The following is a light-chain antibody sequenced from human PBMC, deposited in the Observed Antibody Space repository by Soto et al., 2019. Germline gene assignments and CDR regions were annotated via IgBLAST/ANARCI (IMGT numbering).Light chain of an antibody. CDR2: LTS. V-gene: IGKV3-11*01. Sequence: EIVLTQSPATLSAFRGDRVSLSWRASQAVNTRLAWYQHKPGQAPRLLIYLTSNRAAGVPSRFSAWGSETDFTLTISDVQPEDFAVYYCHQRQSWPRTFGQGTKV. CDR3: HQRQSWPRT. J-gene: IGKJ1*01. CDR1: QAVNTR.